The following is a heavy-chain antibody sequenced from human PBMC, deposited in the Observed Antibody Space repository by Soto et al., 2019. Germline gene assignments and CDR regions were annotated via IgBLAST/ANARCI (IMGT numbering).Heavy chain of an antibody. Sequence: SETLSLTCTVSGGSINSYYWSWIRQPPGKGLEWIGYIYYSGSTNYNPSLKSRVTISIDTSKNQFSLKLSSVTAADTAVYYCARVQDYWGQGILVTVSS. CDR1: GGSINSYY. D-gene: IGHD1-1*01. J-gene: IGHJ4*02. CDR3: ARVQDY. V-gene: IGHV4-59*12. CDR2: IYYSGST.